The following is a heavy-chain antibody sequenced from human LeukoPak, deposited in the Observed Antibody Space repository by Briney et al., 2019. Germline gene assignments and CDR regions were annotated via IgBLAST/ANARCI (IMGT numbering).Heavy chain of an antibody. V-gene: IGHV3-7*03. CDR1: GFTFSRHW. J-gene: IGHJ4*02. D-gene: IGHD1-26*01. CDR3: AKYSGSYYYPPNWDS. CDR2: IKEDGSEK. Sequence: GGSLRLSCAASGFTFSRHWMSWVRQAPGKGLEWVANIKEDGSEKYYVDSVKGRFTISRDNAKNSLYLQMNGLRAEDTAVYFCAKYSGSYYYPPNWDSWGQGTLVTVSS.